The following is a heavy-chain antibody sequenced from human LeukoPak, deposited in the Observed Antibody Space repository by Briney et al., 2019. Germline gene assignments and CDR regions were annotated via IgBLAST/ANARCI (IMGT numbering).Heavy chain of an antibody. CDR1: GGTFSSYA. CDR3: ASAGLEVATITYFDY. Sequence: ASVKVSCKASGGTFSSYAISWVRQSPGQGLEWMGGIIPIFGTANYAQKFQGRVTITTDESTSTAYMELSSLRSEDTAVYYCASAGLEVATITYFDYWGQGTLVTVSS. D-gene: IGHD5-24*01. J-gene: IGHJ4*02. CDR2: IIPIFGTA. V-gene: IGHV1-69*05.